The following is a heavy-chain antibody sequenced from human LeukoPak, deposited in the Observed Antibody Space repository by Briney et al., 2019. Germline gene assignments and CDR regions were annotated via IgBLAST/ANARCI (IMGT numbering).Heavy chain of an antibody. CDR2: IYYSGST. CDR3: ARARLKLRRYFDY. J-gene: IGHJ4*02. CDR1: GGSISSYY. D-gene: IGHD3-22*01. V-gene: IGHV4-59*01. Sequence: PSETLSLTCTVSGGSISSYYWSWIRQPPGKGLEWIGYIYYSGSTNYNPSLKSRVTISVDTSKNQFSLKLTSVTAADTAVYYCARARLKLRRYFDYWGQGTLVTVSS.